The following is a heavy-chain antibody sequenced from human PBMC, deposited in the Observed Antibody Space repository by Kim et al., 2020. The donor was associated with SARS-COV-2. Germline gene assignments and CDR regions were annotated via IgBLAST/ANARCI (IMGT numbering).Heavy chain of an antibody. V-gene: IGHV2-70*01. CDR1: GFSLSTSGMC. CDR3: ARIRRYYDNSGYYQGNYFDY. Sequence: SGPTLVKPTQTLTLTCTFSGFSLSTSGMCVSWIRQPPGKALEWLALIDWDDDKYYSTSLKTRLTISKDTSKNQVVLTMTNMDPVDTATYYCARIRRYYDNSGYYQGNYFDYWGQGTLVTVSS. CDR2: IDWDDDK. D-gene: IGHD3-22*01. J-gene: IGHJ4*02.